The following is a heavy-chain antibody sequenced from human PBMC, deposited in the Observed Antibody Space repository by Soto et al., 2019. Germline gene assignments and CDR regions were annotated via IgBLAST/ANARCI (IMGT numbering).Heavy chain of an antibody. CDR2: IRDKAYGGTT. D-gene: IGHD1-26*01. Sequence: EVQLVESGGGLVKPGRSLRLSCTGSGFTFGDYAMSWFRQAPGKGLEWVSFIRDKAYGGTTEYAASVKGRFTISRDDSKSIAYLQMNSLKTEDTAVYYCTRDAAKWEPHYYGMDVWGQGTTVTVSS. CDR3: TRDAAKWEPHYYGMDV. V-gene: IGHV3-49*05. J-gene: IGHJ6*02. CDR1: GFTFGDYA.